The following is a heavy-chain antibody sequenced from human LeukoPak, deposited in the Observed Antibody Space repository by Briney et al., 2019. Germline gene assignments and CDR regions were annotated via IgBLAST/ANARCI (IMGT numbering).Heavy chain of an antibody. V-gene: IGHV3-30*02. J-gene: IGHJ3*02. CDR2: IRYNGNDQ. Sequence: GGSLKLSCATSAFSFNTYGMHWVRQAPGKGLQWVAFIRYNGNDQYYADSVKGRFTISRDNSKNTLYLQMNSLRAEDTAVYYCARDVGYYDSSGYYYRSRLGVGAFDIWGQGTMVTVSS. D-gene: IGHD3-22*01. CDR1: AFSFNTYG. CDR3: ARDVGYYDSSGYYYRSRLGVGAFDI.